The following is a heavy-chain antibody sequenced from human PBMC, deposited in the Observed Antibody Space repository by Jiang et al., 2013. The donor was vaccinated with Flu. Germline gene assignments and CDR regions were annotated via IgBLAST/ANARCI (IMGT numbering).Heavy chain of an antibody. D-gene: IGHD3-10*01. J-gene: IGHJ3*01. V-gene: IGHV3-33*05. Sequence: VQLVESGGGVVLPRGSLRLSCAASGFSFGRYGVHWVRQAPDKGLEWVSFLSKDETYEEYSDSVKGRFTVSRDNSKNSVSLLMNNLRLEDTALYFCARNREFTSGPDALDLWGRGTKVTV. CDR1: GFSFGRYG. CDR2: LSKDETYE. CDR3: ARNREFTSGPDALDL.